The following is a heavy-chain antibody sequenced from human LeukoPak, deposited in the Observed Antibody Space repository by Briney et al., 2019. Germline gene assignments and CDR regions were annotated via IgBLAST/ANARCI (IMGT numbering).Heavy chain of an antibody. V-gene: IGHV3-48*03. CDR3: ARDGLLVGATGVLGY. Sequence: GGSLRLSCAASGFTFSSYEMNWVRQAPGKELEWVSYISSSGSTIYYADSVKGRFTISRDNAKNSLYLQMNSLRAEDTAVYYCARDGLLVGATGVLGYWGQGTLVTVSS. CDR1: GFTFSSYE. J-gene: IGHJ4*02. D-gene: IGHD1-26*01. CDR2: ISSSGSTI.